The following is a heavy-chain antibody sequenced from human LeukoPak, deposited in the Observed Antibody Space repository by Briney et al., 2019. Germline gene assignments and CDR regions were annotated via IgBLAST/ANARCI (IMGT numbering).Heavy chain of an antibody. CDR1: GFTFTGYY. Sequence: ASVKVSCKASGFTFTGYYMHWVRQAPGQGLEWMGWINPNSGGTNYAQKFQGRVTMTRDTSISTAYMELSRLRSDDTAVYYCARDQGYCSSTSCFNYYYGMDVWGQGTTVTVPS. D-gene: IGHD2-2*01. V-gene: IGHV1-2*02. CDR3: ARDQGYCSSTSCFNYYYGMDV. J-gene: IGHJ6*02. CDR2: INPNSGGT.